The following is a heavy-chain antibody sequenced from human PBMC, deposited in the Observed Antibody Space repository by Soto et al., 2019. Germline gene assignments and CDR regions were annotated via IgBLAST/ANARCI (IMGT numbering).Heavy chain of an antibody. Sequence: PSETLSLTCTVSGGSISSYYWSWIRQPPGKELEKIGFIYYSGSTNYNPSLKSRVTISVDTSKNQFSLKLSSVTAADAAVYYCARQLGSTSYYVWGSYRYGYDAFDIWGQGTTVTVSS. J-gene: IGHJ3*02. CDR1: GGSISSYY. V-gene: IGHV4-59*08. CDR2: IYYSGST. CDR3: ARQLGSTSYYVWGSYRYGYDAFDI. D-gene: IGHD3-16*02.